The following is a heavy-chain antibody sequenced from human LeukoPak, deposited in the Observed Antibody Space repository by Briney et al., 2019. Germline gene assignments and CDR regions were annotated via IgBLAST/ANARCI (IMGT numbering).Heavy chain of an antibody. CDR1: GGSISSSSYY. V-gene: IGHV4-39*01. CDR3: ARRSMARDYFDY. J-gene: IGHJ4*02. CDR2: IYYSGST. D-gene: IGHD2-2*01. Sequence: SETLSLTCTVSGGSISSSSYYWGWIRQPPGKGLEWIGSIYYSGSTYYNPSLKSRVTISVDTSKNQFSLKLSSVTAADTAVYYCARRSMARDYFDYWGQGTLVTVSS.